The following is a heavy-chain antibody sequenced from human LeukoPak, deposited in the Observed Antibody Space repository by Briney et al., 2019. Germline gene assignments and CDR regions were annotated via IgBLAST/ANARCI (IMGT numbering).Heavy chain of an antibody. Sequence: ASVKVSCKASGYTFTGYYMHWVRQAPGQGLEWMGWINPNSGGTNYAQRFQGRVNMTRDTSISTAYLELSRLRSDDTAVYYCARGSFEGISSGWTDFDYWGQGTLVTVSS. V-gene: IGHV1-2*02. J-gene: IGHJ4*02. CDR1: GYTFTGYY. CDR2: INPNSGGT. D-gene: IGHD6-19*01. CDR3: ARGSFEGISSGWTDFDY.